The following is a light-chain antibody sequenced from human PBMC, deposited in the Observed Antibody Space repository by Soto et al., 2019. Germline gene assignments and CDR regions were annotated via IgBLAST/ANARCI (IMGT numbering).Light chain of an antibody. CDR1: QNIITN. V-gene: IGKV3-15*01. J-gene: IGKJ5*01. Sequence: EIGMSQSPCTLSVSTGERATLSCRASQNIITNLAWYQQKPGQAPRLLIFFASTRVTGIPSRFSGSGSGTEFTLTISTLEPEDIAIYYCQQSSGRPLTFGQGTQL. CDR3: QQSSGRPLT. CDR2: FAS.